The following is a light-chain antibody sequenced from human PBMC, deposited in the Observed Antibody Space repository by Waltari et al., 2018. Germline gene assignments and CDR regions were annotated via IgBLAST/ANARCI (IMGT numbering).Light chain of an antibody. CDR2: GTS. CDR3: QHYVRLPAT. CDR1: QSVSRA. J-gene: IGKJ1*01. Sequence: EIVLTQSPGTLSLSLGERATLSCRASQSVSRALAWYQQKPGQAPRLLIYGTSNRATGIPDRFSGSGSGTDFSLTISRLEPEDVAVYFCQHYVRLPATFGQGTKVEIK. V-gene: IGKV3-20*01.